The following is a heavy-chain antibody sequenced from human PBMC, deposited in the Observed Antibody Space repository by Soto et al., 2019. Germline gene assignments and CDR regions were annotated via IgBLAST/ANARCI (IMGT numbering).Heavy chain of an antibody. V-gene: IGHV3-7*04. CDR1: GFSFNSYW. D-gene: IGHD1-26*01. Sequence: EVQLVESGGGLVQPGGSLRLSCAASGFSFNSYWMSWVRQAPGKGLEWVANIKQDGSETYYVDSVKGRFTISRDNAKNSLFLQMRSLRAEDTAVYYCARDSARGVRKWGMDVWGQGTTVTVSS. J-gene: IGHJ6*02. CDR3: ARDSARGVRKWGMDV. CDR2: IKQDGSET.